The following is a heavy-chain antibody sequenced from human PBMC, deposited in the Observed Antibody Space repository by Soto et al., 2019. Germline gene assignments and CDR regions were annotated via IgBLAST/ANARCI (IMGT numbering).Heavy chain of an antibody. Sequence: QLQLQESGPGLVKPAETLSLTCTVSSGSISSSNYYWGWTRQPPGKGLEWIGSIYYSGGAYYNPSLTSRVTISVDTSKNQFSLRLTSVTAAYSPVYFCAREDTYGQPFDSWGQGTLVTVSS. CDR1: SGSISSSNYY. CDR3: AREDTYGQPFDS. D-gene: IGHD2-8*01. CDR2: IYYSGGA. J-gene: IGHJ4*02. V-gene: IGHV4-39*01.